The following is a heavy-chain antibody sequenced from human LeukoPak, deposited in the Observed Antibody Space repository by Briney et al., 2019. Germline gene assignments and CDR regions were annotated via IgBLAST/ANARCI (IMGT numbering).Heavy chain of an antibody. Sequence: ASVKVSCRASGYTFTGFTDYYIHWVRQAPGQGLEWMGWINPNSGGTYYAHKFQGRVTMTRDTSITTAYMELNRLTSDDAVVYFCVRVSTGWYFDYWGQGTLVSVSS. CDR2: INPNSGGT. CDR1: GYTFTGFTDYY. D-gene: IGHD6-19*01. CDR3: VRVSTGWYFDY. V-gene: IGHV1-2*02. J-gene: IGHJ4*02.